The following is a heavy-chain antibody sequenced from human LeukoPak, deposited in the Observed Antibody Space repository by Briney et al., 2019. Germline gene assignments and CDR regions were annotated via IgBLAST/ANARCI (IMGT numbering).Heavy chain of an antibody. CDR2: IWYDGSNR. CDR1: GFTFSSYG. Sequence: TGGSLSLSCAASGFTFSSYGMHWVRQAPGKGLEWVAVIWYDGSNRYYADPVKGRFTVSRDNSKNTLYLQMNSLRAEDTAVYYCARAKGVSTGYRPTDYWGQGTLVTVSS. J-gene: IGHJ4*02. D-gene: IGHD3-22*01. V-gene: IGHV3-33*08. CDR3: ARAKGVSTGYRPTDY.